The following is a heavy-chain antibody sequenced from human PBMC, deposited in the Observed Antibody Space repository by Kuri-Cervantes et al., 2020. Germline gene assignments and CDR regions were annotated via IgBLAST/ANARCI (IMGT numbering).Heavy chain of an antibody. Sequence: GESLKISCKASGYPFARHRIGWVRQMPGKGLEWMGIIYPGDSDTRYSPSFQGQVTISADKSISTAYLQWSSLKASDTAMYYCARQRIHYDSSGYLDPWGQGTLVTVSS. CDR1: GYPFARHR. J-gene: IGHJ5*02. CDR3: ARQRIHYDSSGYLDP. V-gene: IGHV5-51*01. CDR2: IYPGDSDT. D-gene: IGHD3-22*01.